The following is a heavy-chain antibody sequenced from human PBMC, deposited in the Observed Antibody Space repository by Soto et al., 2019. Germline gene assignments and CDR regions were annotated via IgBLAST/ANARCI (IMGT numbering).Heavy chain of an antibody. CDR2: IVVGSGNT. CDR3: ASTYYCTGAACYAGDY. D-gene: IGHD2-8*02. J-gene: IGHJ4*02. Sequence: QMQLVQSGPDVKKPGTSVKVSCKASGSTFTTSAVQWVRQARGQRLEWIGWIVVGSGNTNYAQKFQGRVTLTRDMSTSTAYMELSSLRSDETAVYYCASTYYCTGAACYAGDYWGQGTLVTVSS. V-gene: IGHV1-58*01. CDR1: GSTFTTSA.